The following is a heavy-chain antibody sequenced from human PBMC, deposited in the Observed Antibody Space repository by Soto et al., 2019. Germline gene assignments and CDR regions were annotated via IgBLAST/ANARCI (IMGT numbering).Heavy chain of an antibody. D-gene: IGHD6-13*01. V-gene: IGHV3-23*01. CDR1: GFTFSSYA. CDR3: AKTGQQLENYYYYYGMDV. CDR2: ISGSGGST. J-gene: IGHJ6*02. Sequence: PGGSLRLSCAASGFTFSSYAMSWVRQAPGKGLEWVSAISGSGGSTYYADSVKGRFTISRDNSKNTLYLQMNGLRAEDTAVYYCAKTGQQLENYYYYYGMDVWGQGTTVTVSS.